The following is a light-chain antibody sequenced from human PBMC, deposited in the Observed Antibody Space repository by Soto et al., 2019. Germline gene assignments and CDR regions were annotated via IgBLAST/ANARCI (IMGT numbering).Light chain of an antibody. Sequence: QSVLTQPASVSGSPGQSITISCTGTSSDVGAYNYVSWYQQHPGKAPKLMIYEVSNRPSGVSNRFSGSQSGSTASLTISGLQAEDEADYYCSSYTSSSTIEFGTGTKLTVL. CDR3: SSYTSSSTIE. J-gene: IGLJ1*01. V-gene: IGLV2-14*01. CDR2: EVS. CDR1: SSDVGAYNY.